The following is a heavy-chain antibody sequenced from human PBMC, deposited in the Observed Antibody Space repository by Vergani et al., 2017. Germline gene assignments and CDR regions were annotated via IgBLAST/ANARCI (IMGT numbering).Heavy chain of an antibody. D-gene: IGHD5-12*01. Sequence: QVQLQQWGAGLLKPSETLSLTCAVYGGSFSGYYWSWIRQPPGKGLEWIGYIYYSGSTYYNPSLKSRVTISVDTSKNQFSLKLSSVTAADTAVYYCARTPLYSGYEYWGQGTLVTVSS. CDR1: GGSFSGYY. CDR2: IYYSGST. J-gene: IGHJ4*02. V-gene: IGHV4-34*01. CDR3: ARTPLYSGYEY.